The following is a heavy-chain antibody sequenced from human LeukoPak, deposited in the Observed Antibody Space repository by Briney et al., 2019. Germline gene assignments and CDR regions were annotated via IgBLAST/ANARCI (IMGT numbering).Heavy chain of an antibody. CDR2: INQDGTDT. CDR1: GFTFSNYW. V-gene: IGHV3-7*01. CDR3: ARSRWPEDY. D-gene: IGHD4-23*01. Sequence: GGSLRLSCAASGFTFSNYWMSWVRQVPGKGLESVANINQDGTDTNYVDSVKGRFTISRDNAKNSVYLQMNGLRAEDTAVYYCARSRWPEDYWGQGTLVTVSS. J-gene: IGHJ4*02.